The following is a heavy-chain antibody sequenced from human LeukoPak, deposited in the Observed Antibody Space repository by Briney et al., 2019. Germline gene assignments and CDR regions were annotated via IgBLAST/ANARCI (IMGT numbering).Heavy chain of an antibody. CDR2: IYTSGGT. J-gene: IGHJ4*02. CDR3: ARDDSGYDYFDY. Sequence: SETLSLTCTVSGGSISSYYWSWIRQPAGKGLEWIGRIYTSGGTNYNPSLKSRVTMSVDTSKNQFSLKLSSATAADTAVYYCARDDSGYDYFDYWGQGTLVTVSS. D-gene: IGHD5-12*01. V-gene: IGHV4-4*07. CDR1: GGSISSYY.